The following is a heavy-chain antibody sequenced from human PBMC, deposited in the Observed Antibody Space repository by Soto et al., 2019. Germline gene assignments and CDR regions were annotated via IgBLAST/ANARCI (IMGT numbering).Heavy chain of an antibody. D-gene: IGHD6-19*01. CDR3: ARDNAPVAGTSLPGY. V-gene: IGHV3-30-3*01. J-gene: IGHJ4*02. CDR2: ISYAGSNR. Sequence: QVQLVESGGGVVQPGRSLRLSCAASGFTFSSYAIHWVRQAPGKGLEWVAFISYAGSNRYYADSVKGRFTISRDNSKNTLYLQMNSLRVEDMAVYFCARDNAPVAGTSLPGYWGQGTLVTVSS. CDR1: GFTFSSYA.